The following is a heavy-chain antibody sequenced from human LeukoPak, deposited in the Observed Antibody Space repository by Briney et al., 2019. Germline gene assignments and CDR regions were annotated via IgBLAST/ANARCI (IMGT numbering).Heavy chain of an antibody. Sequence: PGGSLRLSCAASGFTFSDYYMSWIRQAPGKGLEWVSYISSSSSHTNYADSVKGRFTISRDNAKNSLYLQMNSLRAEDTAVYYCARVNYALDVWGQGTTVTGSS. J-gene: IGHJ6*02. CDR1: GFTFSDYY. V-gene: IGHV3-11*05. CDR2: ISSSSSHT. CDR3: ARVNYALDV.